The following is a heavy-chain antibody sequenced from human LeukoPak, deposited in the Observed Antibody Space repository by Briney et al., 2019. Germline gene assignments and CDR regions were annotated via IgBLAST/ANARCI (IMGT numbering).Heavy chain of an antibody. Sequence: ASVKVSCKASGGTFSSYAISWVRQAPGQGLEWMGIINPSGGSTSYAQKFQGRVTMTRDTSTSTVYMELSSLRSEDTAVYYCARDRTRYGDYVSLSDYWGQGTLVTVSS. J-gene: IGHJ4*02. CDR2: INPSGGST. V-gene: IGHV1-46*01. D-gene: IGHD4-17*01. CDR1: GGTFSSYA. CDR3: ARDRTRYGDYVSLSDY.